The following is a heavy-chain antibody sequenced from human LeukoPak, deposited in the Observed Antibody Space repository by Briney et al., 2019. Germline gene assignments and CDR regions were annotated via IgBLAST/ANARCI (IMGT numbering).Heavy chain of an antibody. Sequence: PGGSLRLSCAASGFTFSNAWMSWVRQAPGKGLEWVGRIKSKTDGGTTDYAAAVKGRFTISRDDSKNTLYLQMNSLKTEDTAVYYCTTDAAGDYDSSGPYYFDYWGQGTLVTVSS. CDR1: GFTFSNAW. CDR2: IKSKTDGGTT. D-gene: IGHD3-22*01. J-gene: IGHJ4*02. CDR3: TTDAAGDYDSSGPYYFDY. V-gene: IGHV3-15*01.